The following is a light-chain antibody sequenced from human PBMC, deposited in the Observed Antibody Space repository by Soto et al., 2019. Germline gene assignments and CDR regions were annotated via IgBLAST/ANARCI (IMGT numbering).Light chain of an antibody. CDR3: SSYTSSSTRV. J-gene: IGLJ3*02. V-gene: IGLV2-14*01. CDR1: SRDVGGYNY. Sequence: QSALTQPASVSGYPGQSITISCTGTSRDVGGYNYVSWYQQHPGKAPKLMIYEVSNRPSGFSNRFSGSKSGNTASLTISGLQAEDEADYYCSSYTSSSTRVFGGGTKLTVL. CDR2: EVS.